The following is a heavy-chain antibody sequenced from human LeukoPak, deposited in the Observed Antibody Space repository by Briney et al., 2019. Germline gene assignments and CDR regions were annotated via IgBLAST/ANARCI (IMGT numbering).Heavy chain of an antibody. J-gene: IGHJ5*02. Sequence: RASVKVSCKASGYTFTGYYMHWVRQAPRQGLEWMGWINPNSGGTNYAQKFQGRVTMTRDTSTSTVYMELSSLRSEDTAVYYCARGPYYDSSGYDWFDPWGQGTLVTVSS. D-gene: IGHD3-22*01. CDR1: GYTFTGYY. CDR3: ARGPYYDSSGYDWFDP. CDR2: INPNSGGT. V-gene: IGHV1-2*02.